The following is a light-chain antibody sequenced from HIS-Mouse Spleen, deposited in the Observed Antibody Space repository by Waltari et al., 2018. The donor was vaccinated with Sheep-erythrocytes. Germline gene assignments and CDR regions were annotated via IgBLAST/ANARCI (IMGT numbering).Light chain of an antibody. J-gene: IGLJ2*01. V-gene: IGLV3-1*01. CDR1: KLGDKY. Sequence: SYELTQPPSVSVSPGQTASITCSGDKLGDKYACWYHQKPGQSPVLVIYQDSKGASGIPWRFSGSNSGNTATLTIGGTQAMDEADYYCQAWDSSTVVFGGGTKLTVL. CDR2: QDS. CDR3: QAWDSSTVV.